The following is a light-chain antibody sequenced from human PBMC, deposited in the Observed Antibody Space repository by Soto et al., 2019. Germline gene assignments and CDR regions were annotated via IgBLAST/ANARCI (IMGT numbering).Light chain of an antibody. CDR1: QLFSSN. CDR2: GVS. J-gene: IGKJ5*01. CDR3: QQYNNWPRT. Sequence: EFVLTQSPGTLSLSPGERATLSCRASQLFSSNLAWYQHKPGQAPRLLIYGVSTRDTGVPDRFSGSASGTEFTLTISSLQSEDFAVYYCQQYNNWPRTFGQGTRLEIK. V-gene: IGKV3-15*01.